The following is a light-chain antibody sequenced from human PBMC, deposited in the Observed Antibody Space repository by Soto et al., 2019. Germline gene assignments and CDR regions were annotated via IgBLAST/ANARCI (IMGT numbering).Light chain of an antibody. Sequence: EIVLTQSPGTLSLSPGESVTLSCRASQNVAGSYLAWYQQKPGQAPRLLMFGASSRATGIPDRFSGSGSGTDFTLTISRLEPEDFAVYHCQHYGSSPYTFGQGTTLEIK. V-gene: IGKV3-20*01. CDR3: QHYGSSPYT. CDR2: GAS. J-gene: IGKJ2*01. CDR1: QNVAGSY.